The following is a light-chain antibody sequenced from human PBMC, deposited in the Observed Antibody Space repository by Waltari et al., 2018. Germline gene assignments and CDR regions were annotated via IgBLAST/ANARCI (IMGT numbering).Light chain of an antibody. CDR1: QPVLYSSNNKNY. J-gene: IGKJ3*01. Sequence: DIVMTQSPDSLAVSLGERATTSCKSSQPVLYSSNNKNYLAWYQQKTGQPPRLLLYWASTRDSGVPARFSGSGSGTDFTLTISSLQAEDAAVYYCQQYFDSPLTFGPGTRVEI. CDR3: QQYFDSPLT. V-gene: IGKV4-1*01. CDR2: WAS.